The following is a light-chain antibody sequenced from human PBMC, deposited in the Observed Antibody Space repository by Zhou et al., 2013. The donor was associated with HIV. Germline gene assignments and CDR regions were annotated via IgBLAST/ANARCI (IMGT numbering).Light chain of an antibody. CDR3: QQANSFSLT. J-gene: IGKJ4*01. CDR1: QDIGSW. Sequence: DIQMTQSPSSVSASVGDRVSITCRASQDIGSWLAWYQQKPGKAPNLLIYAASTLQSGVPSRFSGSGSGTDFTLTISSLQPEDFATYYCQQANSFSLTFGGGTKVEIK. CDR2: AAS. V-gene: IGKV1-12*01.